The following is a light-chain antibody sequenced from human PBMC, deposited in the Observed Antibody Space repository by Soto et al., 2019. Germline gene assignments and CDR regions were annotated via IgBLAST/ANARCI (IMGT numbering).Light chain of an antibody. J-gene: IGKJ1*01. V-gene: IGKV1-5*03. CDR1: QSISNW. CDR3: QQYNSYRG. Sequence: DIPMTQSPSTLSASVGDRVTITCRASQSISNWLAWHQQKPGKAPKLLIYKASNLESGVPSRFSGSGSGTEFTLTISSLQPDDSATYYCQQYNSYRGFGQGTKVEIK. CDR2: KAS.